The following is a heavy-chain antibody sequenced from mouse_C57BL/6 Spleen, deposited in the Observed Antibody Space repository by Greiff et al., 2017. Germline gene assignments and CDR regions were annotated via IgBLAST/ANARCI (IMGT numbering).Heavy chain of an antibody. D-gene: IGHD2-4*01. CDR1: GYTFTSSW. V-gene: IGHV1-7*01. J-gene: IGHJ3*01. CDR2: INPSSGYT. CDR3: ARRDYEGEWVAC. Sequence: VQLVESGAELAKPGASVKLSCKASGYTFTSSWMHWVKQRPGQGLEWIGDINPSSGYTTYNQKFKYHATLTANKSSLTAYMQLSSLTYEDSAFYYLARRDYEGEWVACWGQGALVTVSA.